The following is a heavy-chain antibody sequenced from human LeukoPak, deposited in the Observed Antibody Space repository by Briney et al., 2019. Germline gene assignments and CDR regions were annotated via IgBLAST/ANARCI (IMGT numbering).Heavy chain of an antibody. V-gene: IGHV3-23*01. Sequence: PGGSLRLSCAASGFTFSSYGMSWVRQAPGKGLEWVSAISGSGGSTYYADSVKGRFTISRDNAKNSLYLQMNSLRAEDTALYYCARVPYYYDSSGFLDYWGQGTLVTVSS. CDR2: ISGSGGST. D-gene: IGHD3-22*01. CDR1: GFTFSSYG. CDR3: ARVPYYYDSSGFLDY. J-gene: IGHJ4*02.